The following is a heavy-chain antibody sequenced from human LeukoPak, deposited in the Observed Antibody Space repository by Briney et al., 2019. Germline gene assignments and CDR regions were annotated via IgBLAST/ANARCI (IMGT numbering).Heavy chain of an antibody. CDR3: AKEGDEFRGYLDV. D-gene: IGHD3-16*01. V-gene: IGHV3-33*06. CDR1: GFTFSRLG. CDR2: IHNDGTQG. Sequence: GRSLTLSCAASGFTFSRLGMQWVRQAPGKGLEWVAVIHNDGTQGQYADSVRGRFTISKDNSQNTLYLQMNNLRDDDTAVYYCAKEGDEFRGYLDVWGKGTTVTLS. J-gene: IGHJ6*03.